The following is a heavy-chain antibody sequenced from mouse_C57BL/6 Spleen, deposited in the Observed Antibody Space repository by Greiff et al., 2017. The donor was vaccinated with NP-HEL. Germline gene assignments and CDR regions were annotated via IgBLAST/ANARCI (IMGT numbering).Heavy chain of an antibody. CDR3: ASGLQLRLLMDY. Sequence: QVQLQQSGAELVKPGASVKLSCKASGYTFTSYWMHWVKQRPGQGLEWIGMIHPNSGSTNYNEKFKSKATLTVDKASSTAYMQLSSLTSEDSAVYDCASGLQLRLLMDYWGQGTSVTVSA. D-gene: IGHD3-2*02. CDR2: IHPNSGST. CDR1: GYTFTSYW. V-gene: IGHV1-64*01. J-gene: IGHJ4*01.